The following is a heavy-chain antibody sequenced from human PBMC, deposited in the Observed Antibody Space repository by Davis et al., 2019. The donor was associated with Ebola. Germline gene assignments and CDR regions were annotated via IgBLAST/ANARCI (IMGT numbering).Heavy chain of an antibody. CDR2: IYYSGST. V-gene: IGHV4-30-4*01. CDR3: ARDRGPYNWFDP. Sequence: SETLSLTCTVSGGSISSGDYYWSWIRQPPGKGLEWIGYIYYSGSTYYNPSPKSRVTISVDTSKNQFSLKLSSVTAADTAVYYCARDRGPYNWFDPWGQGTLVTVSS. CDR1: GGSISSGDYY. J-gene: IGHJ5*02.